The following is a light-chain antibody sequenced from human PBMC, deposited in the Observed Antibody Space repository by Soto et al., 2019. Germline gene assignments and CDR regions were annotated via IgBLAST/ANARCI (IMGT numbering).Light chain of an antibody. V-gene: IGKV2-30*01. Sequence: DIVMTQSPLSLPVTLGQPASISCRSSQSPVTTDGNTYLNWFQQRPGQSPRRLSYKVSIRDSGVPDRFSGSGAGAEVTLRISRVEVEDGGVYFCMQGTDWPYTFGQGTKLEI. CDR1: QSPVTTDGNTY. CDR2: KVS. J-gene: IGKJ2*01. CDR3: MQGTDWPYT.